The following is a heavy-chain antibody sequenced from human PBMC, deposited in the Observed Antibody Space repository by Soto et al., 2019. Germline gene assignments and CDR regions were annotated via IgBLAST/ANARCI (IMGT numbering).Heavy chain of an antibody. CDR3: AREDDGGDRDYYGLDV. Sequence: PSETLSLTCTVSGGSISYDYYHWTWIRQSPGKGLEWIGYIHYSGSIIYNPAFKSRVTISVDTSKNQFSLQLSSVTAADTAVYFCAREDDGGDRDYYGLDVWGQGTTVTVSS. CDR2: IHYSGSI. J-gene: IGHJ6*02. V-gene: IGHV4-30-4*08. CDR1: GGSISYDYYH. D-gene: IGHD2-21*02.